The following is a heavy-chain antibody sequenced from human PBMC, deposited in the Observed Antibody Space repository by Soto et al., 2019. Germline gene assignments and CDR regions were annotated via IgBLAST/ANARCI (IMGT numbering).Heavy chain of an antibody. Sequence: SETLSLTCTVSGFSISSYYWSWIRQPPGKGLEWIGYIYYSGSTNYNPSLKSRVTISVDTSKNQFSLKLSSVTAADTAVYYCARTRRGYSGYYHIFFDYWGQGTLVTVSS. D-gene: IGHD5-12*01. CDR2: IYYSGST. J-gene: IGHJ4*02. CDR1: GFSISSYY. CDR3: ARTRRGYSGYYHIFFDY. V-gene: IGHV4-59*01.